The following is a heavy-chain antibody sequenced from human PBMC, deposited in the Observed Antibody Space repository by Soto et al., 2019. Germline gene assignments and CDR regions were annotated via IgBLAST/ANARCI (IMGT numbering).Heavy chain of an antibody. V-gene: IGHV1-69*01. CDR1: GGTFSSYA. D-gene: IGHD6-13*01. J-gene: IGHJ3*02. CDR3: ARGGYWEDAFDI. CDR2: IIPIFGTA. Sequence: QVQLVQSGAEVKKPGSSVKVSCKASGGTFSSYAISWVRQAPGQGLEWMGGIIPIFGTANYAQKFQGRVTITADESTSTGCRELSSLRSEDTAVYYCARGGYWEDAFDIWGQGTMVTVSS.